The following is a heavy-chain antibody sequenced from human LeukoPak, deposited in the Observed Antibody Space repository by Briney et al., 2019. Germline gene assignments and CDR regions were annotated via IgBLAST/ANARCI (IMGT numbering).Heavy chain of an antibody. Sequence: PSETLSLTCAAYGGSFSGYYWSWIRQPPGKGLEWIGEINHSGSTNYNPSLKSRVTISVDTSKNQFSLKLSSVTAADTAVYYCARGRYTYYDFWSGPKYYYYGMDVWGQGTTVTVSS. J-gene: IGHJ6*02. D-gene: IGHD3-3*01. CDR2: INHSGST. CDR3: ARGRYTYYDFWSGPKYYYYGMDV. V-gene: IGHV4-34*01. CDR1: GGSFSGYY.